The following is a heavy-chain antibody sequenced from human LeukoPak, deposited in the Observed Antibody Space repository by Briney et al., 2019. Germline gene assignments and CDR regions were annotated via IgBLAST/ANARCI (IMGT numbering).Heavy chain of an antibody. Sequence: GASVKVSCKASGYTFTSYGISWVRQAPGQGLEWMGWISAYNGNTNYAQKPQGRVTMTTDTSTSTAYMELRSLRSDDTAVYYCARGSQGNILTGYWGIDYWGQGTLVTVSS. D-gene: IGHD3-9*01. CDR1: GYTFTSYG. V-gene: IGHV1-18*01. CDR2: ISAYNGNT. J-gene: IGHJ4*02. CDR3: ARGSQGNILTGYWGIDY.